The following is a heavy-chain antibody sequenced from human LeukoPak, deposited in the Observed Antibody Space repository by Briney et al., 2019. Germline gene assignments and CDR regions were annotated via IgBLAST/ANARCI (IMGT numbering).Heavy chain of an antibody. CDR2: IIPIFGTA. CDR3: ASGPGVCGGDCYSFNGWFDP. Sequence: GASVKVSCKASGGTFSSYAISWVRQAPGHGLEWMGGIIPIFGTANYAQKFQGRVTITADESTSTAYMELSSLRSEDTAVYYCASGPGVCGGDCYSFNGWFDPWGQGTLVTVSS. D-gene: IGHD2-21*02. J-gene: IGHJ5*02. CDR1: GGTFSSYA. V-gene: IGHV1-69*13.